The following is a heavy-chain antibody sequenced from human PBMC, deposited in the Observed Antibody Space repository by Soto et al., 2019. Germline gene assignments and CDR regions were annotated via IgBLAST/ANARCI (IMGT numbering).Heavy chain of an antibody. CDR2: IDPSDSYT. CDR1: GYSFTSYW. Sequence: GESLKISCKGSGYSFTSYWISWVRQMPGKGLEWMGRIDPSDSYTNYSPSFQGHVTISADKSISTAYLQWSSLKASDTAMYYCARGDATKIVVTTYYGMDVWGQGTTVTVSS. D-gene: IGHD4-17*01. CDR3: ARGDATKIVVTTYYGMDV. V-gene: IGHV5-10-1*01. J-gene: IGHJ6*02.